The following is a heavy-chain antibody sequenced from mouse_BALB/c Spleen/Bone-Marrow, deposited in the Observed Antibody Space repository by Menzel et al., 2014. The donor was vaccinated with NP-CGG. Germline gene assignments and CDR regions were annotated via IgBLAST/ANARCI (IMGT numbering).Heavy chain of an antibody. Sequence: QVQLKQSGAQVAKPGASVKMSCKASGYTFTSYWMHWVKQRPGQGLEWIGYINPITGYTEYNQKFKDKATLTADKSSSKGYKQLNSRTSEDSAVYYCARNYDYDGGYCAMDYWGQGTPGTGSS. D-gene: IGHD2-4*01. V-gene: IGHV1-7*01. CDR1: GYTFTSYW. J-gene: IGHJ4*01. CDR3: ARNYDYDGGYCAMDY. CDR2: INPITGYT.